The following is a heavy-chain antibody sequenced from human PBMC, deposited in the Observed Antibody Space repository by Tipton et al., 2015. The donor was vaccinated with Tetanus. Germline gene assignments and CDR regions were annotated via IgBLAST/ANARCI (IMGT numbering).Heavy chain of an antibody. J-gene: IGHJ6*02. D-gene: IGHD1-1*01. CDR1: GFTSESHY. Sequence: GSLRLSCAASGFTSESHYMPWVRHTPGKGLVWISRINPDGRRTNYADSVKGRFTISRDNAKNTVYLQMNSLRAEDTAVYFCARRSLTNYGLDVWGQGTPVTVSS. CDR2: INPDGRRT. CDR3: ARRSLTNYGLDV. V-gene: IGHV3-74*01.